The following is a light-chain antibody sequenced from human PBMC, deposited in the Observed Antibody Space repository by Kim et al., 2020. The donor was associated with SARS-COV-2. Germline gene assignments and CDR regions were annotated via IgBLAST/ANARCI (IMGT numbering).Light chain of an antibody. V-gene: IGKV1-5*03. CDR3: QQYNSYPYT. CDR1: KSSSSW. Sequence: SASAGGRVTITCLASKSSSSWLAWYQQKPGKAPKLLIYTASSLESGVPSRFSGSGSGTEFTLTISSLQPDEFATYYCQQYNSYPYTFGQGTKLEIK. J-gene: IGKJ2*01. CDR2: TAS.